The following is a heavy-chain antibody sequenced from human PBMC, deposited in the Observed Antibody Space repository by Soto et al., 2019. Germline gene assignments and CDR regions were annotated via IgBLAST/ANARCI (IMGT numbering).Heavy chain of an antibody. CDR1: GYTFTGYY. Sequence: QVQLVQSGAEVKKPGASVKVSCKASGYTFTGYYMHWVRQAPGQGLEWMGWINPNSGGTNYAQKFQGRVTMTRDTSISTAYMELSRLGSDDTAVYYCARAGWGSGHIDYYYYYGMDVWGQGTTVTVSS. CDR2: INPNSGGT. D-gene: IGHD2-15*01. J-gene: IGHJ6*02. V-gene: IGHV1-2*02. CDR3: ARAGWGSGHIDYYYYYGMDV.